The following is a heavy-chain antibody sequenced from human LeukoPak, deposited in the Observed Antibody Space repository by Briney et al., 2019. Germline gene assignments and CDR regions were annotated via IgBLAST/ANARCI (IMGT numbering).Heavy chain of an antibody. D-gene: IGHD1-26*01. J-gene: IGHJ5*02. Sequence: SETLSLTCTVSGGSISSGGYYWSWIRQHPGKGLEWIGYIYYNGSTYYNPSLKSRVTISVDTSKNQFSLKLSSVTAADTAVYYCARDRGVGAMNWFDPWGQGTLVTVSS. CDR2: IYYNGST. CDR3: ARDRGVGAMNWFDP. V-gene: IGHV4-31*03. CDR1: GGSISSGGYY.